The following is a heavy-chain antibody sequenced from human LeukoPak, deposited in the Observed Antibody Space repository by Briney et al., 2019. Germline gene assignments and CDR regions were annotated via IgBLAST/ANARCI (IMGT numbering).Heavy chain of an antibody. D-gene: IGHD6-19*01. CDR1: GYSISSGYY. J-gene: IGHJ3*02. CDR2: IYHSGST. V-gene: IGHV4-38-2*01. CDR3: ASFTTAVAATLGAFDI. Sequence: PSETLSLTWAVSGYSISSGYYWGWIRPPPGKGLEWIRSIYHSGSTYYNPSLKSRVTISLDTSKNQFSLKLSSVTAADTAVYYCASFTTAVAATLGAFDIWGQGTMVTVSS.